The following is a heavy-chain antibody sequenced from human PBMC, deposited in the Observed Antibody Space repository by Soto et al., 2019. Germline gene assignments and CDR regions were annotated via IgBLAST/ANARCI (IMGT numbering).Heavy chain of an antibody. D-gene: IGHD3-10*01. V-gene: IGHV1-24*01. J-gene: IGHJ6*02. CDR3: ATDSDTYYYGSGSYGMDV. CDR1: GYTLTELS. CDR2: FDPEDGET. Sequence: ASVKVSCKVSGYTLTELSMHWVRQAPGKGLEWMGGFDPEDGETIYAQKFQGRVTMTEDTSTDTAYMELSSLRSEDTAVYYCATDSDTYYYGSGSYGMDVWGQGTTVTSP.